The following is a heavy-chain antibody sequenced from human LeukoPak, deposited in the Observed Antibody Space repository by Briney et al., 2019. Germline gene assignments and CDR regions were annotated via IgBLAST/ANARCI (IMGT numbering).Heavy chain of an antibody. V-gene: IGHV4-59*01. CDR1: GGSISSYY. J-gene: IGHJ5*02. CDR3: ARDYPRGWFDP. CDR2: IYYSGST. D-gene: IGHD3-16*02. Sequence: SETLSLTCTVSGGSISSYYWSWVRQPPAKGLEWIGYIYYSGSTNYNPSLKSRVTISVDTSKNQFSLKLSSVTAADTAVYYCARDYPRGWFDPWGQGTLVTVSS.